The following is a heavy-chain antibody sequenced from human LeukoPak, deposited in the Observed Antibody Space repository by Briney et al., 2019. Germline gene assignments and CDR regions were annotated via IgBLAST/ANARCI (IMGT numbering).Heavy chain of an antibody. CDR1: GFTFSAYG. V-gene: IGHV3-23*01. D-gene: IGHD6-13*01. Sequence: GGSLRLSCVASGFTFSAYGMTWVRRAPGKGLECVSAVSNNGGSTYYADSVKGRFTISRDNSRNTLFLQMNSLRAEDTAVYYCAGRGIAHSWGQGTLVTVSS. CDR2: VSNNGGST. CDR3: AGRGIAHS. J-gene: IGHJ5*02.